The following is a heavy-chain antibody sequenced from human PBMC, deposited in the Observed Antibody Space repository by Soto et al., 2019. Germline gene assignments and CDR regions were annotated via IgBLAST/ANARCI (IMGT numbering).Heavy chain of an antibody. CDR1: GGSFSYYY. CDR2: INHSGST. CDR3: ARVGCSSATCYSTFGYYYYGMDV. V-gene: IGHV4-34*01. J-gene: IGHJ6*02. Sequence: KPSETLSLTCAVYGGSFSYYYWNWIRQPPGKGLEWIGEINHSGSTNYNPSLKSRVTISVDTSKNQFSLKLSSVTAADTAVYYCARVGCSSATCYSTFGYYYYGMDVWGPGTTVTVSS. D-gene: IGHD2-15*01.